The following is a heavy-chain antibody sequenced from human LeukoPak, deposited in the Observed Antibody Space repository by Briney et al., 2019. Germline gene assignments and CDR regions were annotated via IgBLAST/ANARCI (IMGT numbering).Heavy chain of an antibody. CDR3: AKVVRTSGRAGIFGY. Sequence: PGRSLRLSCVPSTFTFSNSVMHWVRQAPGKGLEWVSGISIDGNGKYYADSVRGRITISRDNSKNTLYLEMNSLSAEDTAVYYCAKVVRTSGRAGIFGYWGQGTLVTVSS. CDR2: ISIDGNGK. J-gene: IGHJ4*02. V-gene: IGHV3-30*04. D-gene: IGHD2-2*01. CDR1: TFTFSNSV.